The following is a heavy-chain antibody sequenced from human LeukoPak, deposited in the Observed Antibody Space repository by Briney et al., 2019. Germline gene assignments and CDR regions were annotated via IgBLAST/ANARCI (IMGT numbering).Heavy chain of an antibody. Sequence: SETLSLTCAVYGGSFSGYYWSWIRQPPGKGLEWIGEINHSGSTNYNPSLKSRVTISVDTSKNQFSLKLRSVTAADTAVYYCARDPYSGTYGHLYYYYMDVWGKGTTVTISS. CDR1: GGSFSGYY. V-gene: IGHV4-34*01. D-gene: IGHD1-26*01. J-gene: IGHJ6*03. CDR3: ARDPYSGTYGHLYYYYMDV. CDR2: INHSGST.